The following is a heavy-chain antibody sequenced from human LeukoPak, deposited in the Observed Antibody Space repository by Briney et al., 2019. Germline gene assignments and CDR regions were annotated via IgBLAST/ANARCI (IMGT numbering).Heavy chain of an antibody. V-gene: IGHV6-1*01. CDR2: TYYRSKWNK. D-gene: IGHD1-7*01. CDR3: ARGYMGTTDY. Sequence: SQTLSLTCAISGDSVSSNSAAWNWIRQSPSRGLEWLGGTYYRSKWNKNYAASVKSRITINPDTSKSQLSLQLNSVTPEDTAVYYCARGYMGTTDYWGQGTLVIVSS. CDR1: GDSVSSNSAA. J-gene: IGHJ4*02.